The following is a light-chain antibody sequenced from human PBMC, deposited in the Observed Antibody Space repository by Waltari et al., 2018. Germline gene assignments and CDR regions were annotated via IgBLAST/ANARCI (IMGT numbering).Light chain of an antibody. V-gene: IGKV3-11*01. CDR2: DPS. Sequence: EIVLTQSPATLSLSPGERATLSCRASQNIYSYLAWYQQRPGQAPRLLLSDPSTRAAGIPARFSGSGSGTDYTLTITSLEPEDFAVYYCQQRSDWPPAFGQGTRLEIK. J-gene: IGKJ5*01. CDR1: QNIYSY. CDR3: QQRSDWPPA.